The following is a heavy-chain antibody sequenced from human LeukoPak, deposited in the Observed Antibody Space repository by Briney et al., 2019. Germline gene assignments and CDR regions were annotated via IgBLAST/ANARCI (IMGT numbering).Heavy chain of an antibody. CDR2: IGSDGSGT. CDR1: GFPFSTLG. V-gene: IGHV3-64D*06. CDR3: VSPVFINF. D-gene: IGHD1-14*01. Sequence: PGGSLRLSCSASGFPFSTLGMHWVRQAPGKGLEHVSTIGSDGSGTYYADSVKDRFNISRDNSKNAVYLQMSSLRPEDTAVYYCVSPVFINFWGQGTLVTVSS. J-gene: IGHJ4*01.